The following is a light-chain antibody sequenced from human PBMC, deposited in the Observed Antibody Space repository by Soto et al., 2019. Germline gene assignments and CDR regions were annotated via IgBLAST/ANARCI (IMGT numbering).Light chain of an antibody. Sequence: QSSLTQPASVSGSPGQSITISCTGTSSDVGGYNYVSWYQQHPGKAPKLMIYAVSNRPSGVSHRFSGSKSGNTASLAISGLQAEDEADYYRSSYTGGSTPSVAFGGGTKVTVL. CDR2: AVS. CDR1: SSDVGGYNY. V-gene: IGLV2-14*01. J-gene: IGLJ2*01. CDR3: SSYTGGSTPSVA.